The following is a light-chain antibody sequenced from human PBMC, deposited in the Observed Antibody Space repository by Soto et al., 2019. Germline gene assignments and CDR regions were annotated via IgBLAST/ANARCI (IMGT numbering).Light chain of an antibody. CDR2: GAS. V-gene: IGKV3-20*01. CDR3: QQYGSSQT. Sequence: EIVLTQSPGTLSLSPGERATLSCRASQSVSSSYLAWYQQKPGQAPRLLIYGASSRATGIPDRFSGSGSGTDFPLTISRLEPEDFAVYYCQQYGSSQTFGQGTKVEI. CDR1: QSVSSSY. J-gene: IGKJ1*01.